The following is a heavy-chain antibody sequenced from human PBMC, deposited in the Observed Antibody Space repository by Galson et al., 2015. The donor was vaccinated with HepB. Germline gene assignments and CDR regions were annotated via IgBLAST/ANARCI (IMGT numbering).Heavy chain of an antibody. Sequence: SVKVSCKASGGTFSSYAISWVRQAPGQGLEWMGGIIPIFGTANYAQKFQGRVTITADESTSTAYMELSSLRSEDTAVYYCATLGEYYYDSSGYSNWGQGTLVTVSS. CDR1: GGTFSSYA. D-gene: IGHD3-22*01. V-gene: IGHV1-69*13. CDR3: ATLGEYYYDSSGYSN. J-gene: IGHJ4*02. CDR2: IIPIFGTA.